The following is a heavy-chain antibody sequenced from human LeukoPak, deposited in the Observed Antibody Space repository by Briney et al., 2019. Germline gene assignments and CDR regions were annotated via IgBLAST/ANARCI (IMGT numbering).Heavy chain of an antibody. D-gene: IGHD2-2*01. CDR3: AKGDSTSCCRGEVY. CDR2: ISGSGANT. J-gene: IGHJ4*02. V-gene: IGHV3-23*01. CDR1: GFIFDSYA. Sequence: PGGSLRLSCAASGFIFDSYAMSWVGQAPGKGLEGVSAISGSGANTYYAASVKGRFTISRDTSQNALYLQMNSLRAEDTAVYYCAKGDSTSCCRGEVYWGQGTLVTVSS.